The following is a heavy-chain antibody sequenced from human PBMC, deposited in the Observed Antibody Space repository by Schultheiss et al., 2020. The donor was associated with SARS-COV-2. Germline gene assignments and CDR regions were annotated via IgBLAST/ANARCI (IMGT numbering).Heavy chain of an antibody. Sequence: GGSLRLSCAASGFTVSSNYMSWVRQAPGKGLEWVGRIKSKTDGGTTDYAAPVKGRFTISRDDSKNTLYLQMNSLKTEDTAVYYCTTRIATAGPLDYWGQGTLVTVSS. D-gene: IGHD6-13*01. CDR2: IKSKTDGGTT. J-gene: IGHJ4*02. V-gene: IGHV3-15*01. CDR3: TTRIATAGPLDY. CDR1: GFTVSSNY.